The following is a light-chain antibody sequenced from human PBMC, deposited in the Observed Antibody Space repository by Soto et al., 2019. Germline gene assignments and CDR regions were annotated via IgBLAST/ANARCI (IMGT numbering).Light chain of an antibody. CDR2: DTS. CDR3: QQRHNWPIT. CDR1: QTIMGL. Sequence: EIVLTQSPATLSLSPGERATLSCRASQTIMGLLAWYQQRPGQAPRLLIYDTSNRATGIPARFSGSGSGTDFTLTISSLEPADFGVYYCQQRHNWPITFGQGTRLENK. J-gene: IGKJ5*01. V-gene: IGKV3-11*01.